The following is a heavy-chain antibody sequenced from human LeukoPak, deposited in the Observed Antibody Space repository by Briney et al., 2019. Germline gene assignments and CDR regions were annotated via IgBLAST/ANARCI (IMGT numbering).Heavy chain of an antibody. CDR3: ARGPSSSSTGWFDP. Sequence: GGSLRLSCAGSGFTFSSYWMSWVRQAPGKGLEWVASIKRDGSEEYYVDSVKGRFTISRDNAKNSLYLQMNSLRAEDTAVYYCARGPSSSSTGWFDPWGQGTLVTVSS. D-gene: IGHD6-6*01. CDR2: IKRDGSEE. J-gene: IGHJ5*02. V-gene: IGHV3-7*04. CDR1: GFTFSSYW.